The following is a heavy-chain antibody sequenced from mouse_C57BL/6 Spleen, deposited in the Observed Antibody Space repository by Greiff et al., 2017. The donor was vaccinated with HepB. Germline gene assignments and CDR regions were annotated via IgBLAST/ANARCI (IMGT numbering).Heavy chain of an antibody. CDR3: ARWGGYAMDY. CDR2: IDPENGET. V-gene: IGHV14-2*01. Sequence: VQLQQSGAELVKPGASVKLSCTASGFTFKDYYMHWVKQRTEQGLEWIGRIDPENGETKYDPKFQGKATITAVTSSNTAYLQLSSLTSEDTAVYYCARWGGYAMDYWGQGTSVTVSS. J-gene: IGHJ4*01. CDR1: GFTFKDYY.